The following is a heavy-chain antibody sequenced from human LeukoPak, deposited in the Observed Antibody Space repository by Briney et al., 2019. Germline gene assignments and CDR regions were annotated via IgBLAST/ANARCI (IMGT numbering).Heavy chain of an antibody. CDR2: IYSGGST. Sequence: GGSLRLSCAASGFTVSSNYMSWVRQAPGKGLEWVSVIYSGGSTYYADSVKGRFTISRDNSKNTLYLQMNSLRAEDTAVYYCAKDQSLYEAGTLDYWGQGTLVTVSS. CDR1: GFTVSSNY. D-gene: IGHD6-19*01. J-gene: IGHJ4*02. V-gene: IGHV3-66*01. CDR3: AKDQSLYEAGTLDY.